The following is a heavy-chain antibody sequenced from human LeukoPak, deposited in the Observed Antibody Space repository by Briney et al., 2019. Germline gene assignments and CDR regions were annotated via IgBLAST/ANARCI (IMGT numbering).Heavy chain of an antibody. CDR3: AGIYDTPRGF. CDR1: GGSISNSRYY. J-gene: IGHJ4*02. D-gene: IGHD3-22*01. CDR2: IYYSGTT. Sequence: SETLSLTCTVSGGSISNSRYYWGWIRHPPGKGLEWIGSIYYSGTTYHNPSLKSRLTISVDTTKNQFSVRLSSVTAADTAVYYCAGIYDTPRGFWGRGTLVTVSS. V-gene: IGHV4-39*01.